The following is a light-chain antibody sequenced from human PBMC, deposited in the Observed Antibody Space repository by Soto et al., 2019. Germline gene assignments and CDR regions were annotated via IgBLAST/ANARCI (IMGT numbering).Light chain of an antibody. J-gene: IGKJ2*01. CDR3: QRYYSIPYT. V-gene: IGKV4-1*01. Sequence: DIVMTQSPDSLAVSLGERATINCKSSQTVLYSSNNKNYLTWYQQKPGQPPKMLIYWASTRESGVPDRFSGNGSGTDFTLTISSLQAEDVAVYFCQRYYSIPYTFGQGTKLEIK. CDR1: QTVLYSSNNKNY. CDR2: WAS.